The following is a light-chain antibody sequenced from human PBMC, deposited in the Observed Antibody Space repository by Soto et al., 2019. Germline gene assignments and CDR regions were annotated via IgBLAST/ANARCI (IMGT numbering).Light chain of an antibody. V-gene: IGKV3-15*01. Sequence: EIVLTQSPATLSSFPGDRVTLSCRASQYINTRLAWYQHRPGQAPRLLIYAASTRATGIPARFSGSGSGTEFTLTISSLQSEDFAVYYCQQYGSSPTWTFGQGTKVDIK. CDR1: QYINTR. CDR3: QQYGSSPTWT. CDR2: AAS. J-gene: IGKJ1*01.